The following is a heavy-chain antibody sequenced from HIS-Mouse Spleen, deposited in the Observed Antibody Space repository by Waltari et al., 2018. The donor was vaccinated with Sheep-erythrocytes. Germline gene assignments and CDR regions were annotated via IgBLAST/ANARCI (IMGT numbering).Heavy chain of an antibody. CDR1: GYSFTGYW. Sequence: EVQLVQSGAEVKKPGESLKISCKGSGYSFTGYWIGLVRQMPGKGLEWMGIIYPGDSDTRYSPSFQGQVTISADKSISTAYLQWSSLKASDTAMYYCARRTYYDFWSGYYTDAFDIWGQGTMVTVSS. CDR2: IYPGDSDT. V-gene: IGHV5-51*03. J-gene: IGHJ3*02. D-gene: IGHD3-3*01. CDR3: ARRTYYDFWSGYYTDAFDI.